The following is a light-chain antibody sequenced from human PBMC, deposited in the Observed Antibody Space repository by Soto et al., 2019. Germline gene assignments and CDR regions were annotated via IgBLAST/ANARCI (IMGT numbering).Light chain of an antibody. V-gene: IGKV1-5*03. CDR1: QSISIW. J-gene: IGKJ5*01. Sequence: QMTQSPSTLSASVGDRVTITCQASQSISIWLAWYQQKPGNAPKLLIYETSTLKSGVPSRFSGSASGTEFTLTISSLQPDDFTTYYCQQYNSYPITFGQGTRLEIK. CDR3: QQYNSYPIT. CDR2: ETS.